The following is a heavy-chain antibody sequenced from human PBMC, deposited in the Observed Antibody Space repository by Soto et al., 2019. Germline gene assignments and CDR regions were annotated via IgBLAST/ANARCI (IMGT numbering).Heavy chain of an antibody. Sequence: LRLSCAASGFTFSSYEMNWVRQAPGKGLEWVSYISSSGSTIYYADSVKGRFTISRDNAKNSLYLQMNSLRAEDTAVYYCARDQLITIFGVVANYGMDVWGQGTTVTVSS. J-gene: IGHJ6*02. CDR3: ARDQLITIFGVVANYGMDV. V-gene: IGHV3-48*03. D-gene: IGHD3-3*01. CDR2: ISSSGSTI. CDR1: GFTFSSYE.